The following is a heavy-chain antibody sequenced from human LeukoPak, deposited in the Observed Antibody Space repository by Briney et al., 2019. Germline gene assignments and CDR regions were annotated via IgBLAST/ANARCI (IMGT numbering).Heavy chain of an antibody. V-gene: IGHV4-34*01. J-gene: IGHJ4*02. Sequence: SETLSLTCAVYGGSFSGYYWSWIRQPPGKGLEWIGEINHSGSTNYNPSLKSRVTISVDTSKNQFSLKLSSVTAAATAVYYCARGPCYPRRSSSTSCYYLLWGQGTLVTVSS. D-gene: IGHD2-2*01. CDR3: ARGPCYPRRSSSTSCYYLL. CDR1: GGSFSGYY. CDR2: INHSGST.